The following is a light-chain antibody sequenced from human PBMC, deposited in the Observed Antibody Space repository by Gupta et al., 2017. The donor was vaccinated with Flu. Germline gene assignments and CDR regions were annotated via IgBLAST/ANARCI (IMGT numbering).Light chain of an antibody. Sequence: SALTQPASVSGSPGQSITISCTGTSSDVGGYNYVSWYHPHPGKAPKLMIYEVINRPSGVSNRFSGSKSGNTASLTISGLQAEDEADYYCSSYTSSNSLEFGGGTKLTVL. CDR2: EVI. V-gene: IGLV2-14*01. CDR1: SSDVGGYNY. J-gene: IGLJ3*02. CDR3: SSYTSSNSLE.